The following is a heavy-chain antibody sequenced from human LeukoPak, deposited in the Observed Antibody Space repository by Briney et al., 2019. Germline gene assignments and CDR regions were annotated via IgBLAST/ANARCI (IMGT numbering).Heavy chain of an antibody. D-gene: IGHD6-19*01. V-gene: IGHV3-23*01. CDR3: AAGYSSGWYVRYFDY. CDR2: ISGSGGST. Sequence: PGASLRLSCAASGFTFSSYAMSWVRQAPGKGLEWASAISGSGGSTYYADSVKGRFTISRDNSKNTLYLQMNSLRAEDTAVYYCAAGYSSGWYVRYFDYWGQGTLVTVSS. CDR1: GFTFSSYA. J-gene: IGHJ4*02.